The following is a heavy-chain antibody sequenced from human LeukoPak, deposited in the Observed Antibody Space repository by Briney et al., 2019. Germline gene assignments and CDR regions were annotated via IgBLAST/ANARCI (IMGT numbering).Heavy chain of an antibody. J-gene: IGHJ4*02. CDR1: GGSISSGSYY. Sequence: SQTLSLTCTVSGGSISSGSYYWSWIRQPAGKGLEWIGRIYTSGSTNYNPSLKSRVTISVDTSKNQFSPKLSSVTAADTAVYYCAREEVATPNFDYWGQGTLVTVSS. V-gene: IGHV4-61*02. CDR3: AREEVATPNFDY. D-gene: IGHD5-24*01. CDR2: IYTSGST.